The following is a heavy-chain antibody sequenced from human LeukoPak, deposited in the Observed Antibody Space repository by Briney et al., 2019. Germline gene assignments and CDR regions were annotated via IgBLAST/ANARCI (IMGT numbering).Heavy chain of an antibody. V-gene: IGHV3-21*01. CDR1: GFTFSSYS. D-gene: IGHD4-17*01. Sequence: GGSLRLSCAASGFTFSSYSMNWVRQAPGKGLEWVSSISSSNSYIYYADSVKGRFTISRDNAKNSLYLQMNSLRAEDTAVYYCARVPLTTVTADFDYWGQGTLVTVSS. CDR2: ISSSNSYI. J-gene: IGHJ4*02. CDR3: ARVPLTTVTADFDY.